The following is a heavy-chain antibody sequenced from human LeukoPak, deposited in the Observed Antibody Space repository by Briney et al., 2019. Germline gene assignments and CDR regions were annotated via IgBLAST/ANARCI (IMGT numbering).Heavy chain of an antibody. J-gene: IGHJ4*02. CDR2: ISGSGGST. D-gene: IGHD2-2*01. V-gene: IGHV3-23*01. CDR1: GFTFSSYA. CDR3: AKDGGYCSSTSCSGGDFDY. Sequence: GASLRLSCAASGFTFSSYAMSWVRQAPGKGLEWVSAISGSGGSTYYADSVKGRFTISRDNSKNTLYLQMKSLRAEDTAVYYCAKDGGYCSSTSCSGGDFDYWGQGTLVTVSS.